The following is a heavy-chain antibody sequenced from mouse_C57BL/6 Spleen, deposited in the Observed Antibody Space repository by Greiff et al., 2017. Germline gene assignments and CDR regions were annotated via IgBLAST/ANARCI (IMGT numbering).Heavy chain of an antibody. J-gene: IGHJ2*01. Sequence: EVQGVESGGGLVQPGGSLSLSCAASGFTFTDYYMSWVRQPPGKALEWLGFIRNKANGYTTEYSASVKGRFTISRDNSQSILYLQMNALRAEDSATYYCARLLITVVGGGTYYFDYWGQGTTLTVSS. V-gene: IGHV7-3*01. CDR3: ARLLITVVGGGTYYFDY. CDR1: GFTFTDYY. D-gene: IGHD1-1*01. CDR2: IRNKANGYTT.